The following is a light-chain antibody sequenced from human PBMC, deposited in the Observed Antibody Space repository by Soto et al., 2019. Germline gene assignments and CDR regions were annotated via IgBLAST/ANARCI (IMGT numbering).Light chain of an antibody. J-gene: IGKJ5*01. CDR3: QQYGSSPIT. CDR1: QSVSSSTY. Sequence: EVVLTQSPGTLSLSPGERATLSCRASQSVSSSTYLAWYQQKAGQAPRLLIYDASRSATGIPDRFSGSGSRTDFTLTISRLEPEDFAVYYCQQYGSSPITFGQGTRLEIK. V-gene: IGKV3-20*01. CDR2: DAS.